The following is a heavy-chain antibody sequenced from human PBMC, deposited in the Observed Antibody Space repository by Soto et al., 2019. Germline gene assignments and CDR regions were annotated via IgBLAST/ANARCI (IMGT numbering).Heavy chain of an antibody. D-gene: IGHD6-19*01. CDR3: ARDRVGWKGGYYYGMDV. CDR1: GFTFSSYG. J-gene: IGHJ6*02. V-gene: IGHV3-30*03. CDR2: ISYDGSNK. Sequence: QVQLVESGGGVVQPGRSLRLSCAASGFTFSSYGMHWVRQAPGKGLEWVAVISYDGSNKYYADSVKGRFTISRDNSKNTLYLQMNSLRAEDTAVYYCARDRVGWKGGYYYGMDVWGQGTTVTVSS.